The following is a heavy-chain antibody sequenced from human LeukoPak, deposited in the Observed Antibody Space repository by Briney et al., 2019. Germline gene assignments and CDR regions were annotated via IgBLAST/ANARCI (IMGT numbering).Heavy chain of an antibody. J-gene: IGHJ4*02. CDR2: IYHSGST. D-gene: IGHD4-11*01. CDR3: ATTDYRRRFPIFDY. CDR1: GFTFSSYW. Sequence: GSLRLSCAASGFTFSSYWMSWIRQPPGKGLEWIGSIYHSGSTYYNPSLKSRVTISVDTSKNQFSLKLSSVTAADTAVYYCATTDYRRRFPIFDYWGQGTLVTVSS. V-gene: IGHV4-38-2*01.